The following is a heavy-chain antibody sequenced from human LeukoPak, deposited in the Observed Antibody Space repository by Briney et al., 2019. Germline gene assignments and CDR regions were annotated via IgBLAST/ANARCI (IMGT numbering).Heavy chain of an antibody. Sequence: SETLSLTCAVYGGSFSGYYWSWIRQPPGKGLEWIGEINHSGSTNYNPSLKSRVTISVDTSKNQFSLKLSSVTAADTAVYYCARGYLALGYWGQGTLVTVSS. CDR2: INHSGST. CDR1: GGSFSGYY. V-gene: IGHV4-34*01. CDR3: ARGYLALGY. J-gene: IGHJ4*02. D-gene: IGHD3-3*02.